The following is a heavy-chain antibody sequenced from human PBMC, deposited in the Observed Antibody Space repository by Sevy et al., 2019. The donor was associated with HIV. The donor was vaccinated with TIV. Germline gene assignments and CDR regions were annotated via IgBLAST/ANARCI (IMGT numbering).Heavy chain of an antibody. CDR3: ARDGNGLFDY. CDR1: GLAFSSYA. CDR2: ISYDGSNQ. J-gene: IGHJ4*02. D-gene: IGHD2-8*01. V-gene: IGHV3-30*04. Sequence: GGSLRLSCAASGLAFSSYAMHWVRQAPDKGLEWVAVISYDGSNQDYADSVKGRFTISRDNAKNSLYLQMNSLRAEDTAVYYCARDGNGLFDYWGQGTLVTVSS.